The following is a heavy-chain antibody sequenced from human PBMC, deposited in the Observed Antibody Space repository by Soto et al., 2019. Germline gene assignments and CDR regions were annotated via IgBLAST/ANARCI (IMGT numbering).Heavy chain of an antibody. V-gene: IGHV1-69*06. J-gene: IGHJ5*02. CDR3: ARDHYPERPYNWFDP. Sequence: GSSVKVSCKASGCTFTSYAIRGVGQAPGQGREWMGGITPILCTANYAQKFQGRVTMTADKSTSTAYMELSRLRSDDTAVYYCARDHYPERPYNWFDPWGQGTLVTVSS. D-gene: IGHD1-1*01. CDR2: ITPILCTA. CDR1: GCTFTSYA.